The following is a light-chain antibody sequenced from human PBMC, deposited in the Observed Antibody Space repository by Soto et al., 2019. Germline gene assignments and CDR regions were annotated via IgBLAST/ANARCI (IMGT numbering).Light chain of an antibody. J-gene: IGKJ1*01. V-gene: IGKV1-5*03. CDR3: QQYHEYPWT. CDR1: QRISTW. Sequence: LNKKPSTLSASVGDGVTFICRASQRISTWLAWYQQKLRKAPKLLIYMASTLESGVPSRFSGSGSGTEFTLTISSLQPDDFATYYCQQYHEYPWTFGQGTKVDSK. CDR2: MAS.